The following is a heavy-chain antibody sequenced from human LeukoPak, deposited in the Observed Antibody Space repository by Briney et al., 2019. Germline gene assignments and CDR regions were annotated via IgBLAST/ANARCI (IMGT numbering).Heavy chain of an antibody. CDR3: ARVEYHPAGPGKEGPFDF. CDR2: IKQDGSEK. Sequence: GGSLRLSCAASGFTFSSYWMSWVRQAPGKGLEWVASIKQDGSEKYYVDSVEGRFTISRDNAKNSLYLQMNSLRAEDTAVYYCARVEYHPAGPGKEGPFDFWGQGTLVNVSS. J-gene: IGHJ4*02. D-gene: IGHD2/OR15-2a*01. V-gene: IGHV3-7*01. CDR1: GFTFSSYW.